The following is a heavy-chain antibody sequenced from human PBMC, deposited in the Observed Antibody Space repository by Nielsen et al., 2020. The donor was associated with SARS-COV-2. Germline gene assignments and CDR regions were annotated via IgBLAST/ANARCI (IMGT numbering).Heavy chain of an antibody. Sequence: GGSLRLSCAASGSTFSSSWMVWVRQAPGKGLEWVATINQDGSVLNYVDSVKGRFTISRDNARKSLYLQMNSLRAEDTAVYYCARDAAYSRFDYWGQGTLVTVSS. CDR1: GSTFSSSW. CDR3: ARDAAYSRFDY. V-gene: IGHV3-7*05. D-gene: IGHD4-11*01. J-gene: IGHJ4*02. CDR2: INQDGSVL.